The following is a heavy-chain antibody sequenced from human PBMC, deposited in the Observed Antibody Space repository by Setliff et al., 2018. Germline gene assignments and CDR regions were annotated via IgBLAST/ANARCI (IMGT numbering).Heavy chain of an antibody. CDR3: ARVRLGLPMVDY. CDR2: IIPIFGTA. D-gene: IGHD5-18*01. V-gene: IGHV1-69*06. Sequence: ASVKVSCKASGGTFSSYAISWVRQAPGQGLEWMGRIIPIFGTANYAQKFQGRVTITADKSTSTAYMELSSLRSDDTAVYYCARVRLGLPMVDYWGQGTLVTVSS. J-gene: IGHJ4*02. CDR1: GGTFSSYA.